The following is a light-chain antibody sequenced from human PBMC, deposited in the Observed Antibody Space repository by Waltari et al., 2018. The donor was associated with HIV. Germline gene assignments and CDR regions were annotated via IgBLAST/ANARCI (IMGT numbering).Light chain of an antibody. CDR3: VSYISRASPE. Sequence: QSGLTQPASVSGSPGQSITISCTATSSGFDTSKDVPWYQHHPGKDPIVIIYEVSIRPAGVSDRFSGSKAGNTASLTISGLQAEDEAAYFCVSYISRASPEFGGGTKLTVL. V-gene: IGLV2-14*01. CDR1: SSGFDTSKD. J-gene: IGLJ3*02. CDR2: EVS.